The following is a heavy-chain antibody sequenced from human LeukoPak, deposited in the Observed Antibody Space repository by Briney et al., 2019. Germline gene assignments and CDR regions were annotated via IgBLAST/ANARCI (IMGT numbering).Heavy chain of an antibody. V-gene: IGHV3-30*02. Sequence: PGGSLRLSCAASGFTFSSYGMHWVRQAPGKGLEWVAFIRYDGSNKYYADSVKGRFTISRDNSKNTLYLQMNSLRAEDTAVYYCAKGIVVVPAAICGYDTDLFDYWGQGTLVTVSS. CDR2: IRYDGSNK. D-gene: IGHD2-2*01. J-gene: IGHJ4*02. CDR1: GFTFSSYG. CDR3: AKGIVVVPAAICGYDTDLFDY.